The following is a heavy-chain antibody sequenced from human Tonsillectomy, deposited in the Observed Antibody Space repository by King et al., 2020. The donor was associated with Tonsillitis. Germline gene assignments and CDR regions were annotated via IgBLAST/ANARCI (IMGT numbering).Heavy chain of an antibody. D-gene: IGHD2-2*01. V-gene: IGHV3-21*01. Sequence: VQLVESGGGLVKPGGSLRLSCAASGFTFSSYSMNWVRQAPGKGLEWVSSIRSSSTYIYYADSVKGRFTISRDNAKNSLYLQMNSLRAEDTAVYYCARVGGVAAAAHPFVYWGQGGLVTVSS. CDR1: GFTFSSYS. CDR2: IRSSSTYI. CDR3: ARVGGVAAAAHPFVY. J-gene: IGHJ4*02.